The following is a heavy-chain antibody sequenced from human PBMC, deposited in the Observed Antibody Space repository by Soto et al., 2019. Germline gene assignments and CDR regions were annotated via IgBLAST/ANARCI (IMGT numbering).Heavy chain of an antibody. J-gene: IGHJ4*02. Sequence: EVQLLESGGDLVQPGGSLRLSCAASGFTFSSYAMSWVRQSPGKGLEWVSAITAGGDMTFYADSVKGRFTISRDNSENTLYLQMDSLRAEDTAVYSCEKYTSGDYSVDYWGQGALVSVSS. V-gene: IGHV3-23*01. CDR2: ITAGGDMT. CDR1: GFTFSSYA. D-gene: IGHD4-17*01. CDR3: EKYTSGDYSVDY.